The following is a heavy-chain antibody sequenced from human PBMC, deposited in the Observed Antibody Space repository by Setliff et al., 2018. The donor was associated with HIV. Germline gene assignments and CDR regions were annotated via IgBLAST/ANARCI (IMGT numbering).Heavy chain of an antibody. CDR1: GFTFNNYA. Sequence: GSLRLSCAASGFTFNNYAMSWVRQAPGKGLEWVSAIGGNGYTTRSTDSVKGRFTISRDNSKTTLYLQMNSLRVEDTAVYYCAKRGGATHPDAFDMWGQGTLVTVSS. J-gene: IGHJ3*02. V-gene: IGHV3-23*01. CDR3: AKRGGATHPDAFDM. D-gene: IGHD3-16*01. CDR2: IGGNGYTT.